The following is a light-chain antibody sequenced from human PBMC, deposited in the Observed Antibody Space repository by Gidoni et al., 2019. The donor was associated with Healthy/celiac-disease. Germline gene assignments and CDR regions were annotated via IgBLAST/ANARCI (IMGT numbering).Light chain of an antibody. V-gene: IGKV3-11*01. Sequence: EIVLTQSPATLPLSPGERATLSCRASQSVSSYLAWYQQKPGQAPRLLIYDASNRATGIPARFSGSGSGTDFTLTISSLEPEDSAVYYCQQRSDWQWTFXQXTKVEVK. CDR2: DAS. CDR1: QSVSSY. CDR3: QQRSDWQWT. J-gene: IGKJ1*01.